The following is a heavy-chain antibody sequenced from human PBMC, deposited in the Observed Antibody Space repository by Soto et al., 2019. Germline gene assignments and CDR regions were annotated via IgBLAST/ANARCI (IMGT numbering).Heavy chain of an antibody. Sequence: QVQLQESGPGLVKPSQTLSLTCTVSGGSISSVGYYWSWIRQHPGKGLEWIGYSQNSGSTHYNPSLKSRITMSVDTSKNQFSLKLSSVTVADTAVYFCARETVGTIDRWGQGTLVTVSS. D-gene: IGHD5-12*01. CDR1: GGSISSVGYY. CDR2: SQNSGST. J-gene: IGHJ5*02. CDR3: ARETVGTIDR. V-gene: IGHV4-31*03.